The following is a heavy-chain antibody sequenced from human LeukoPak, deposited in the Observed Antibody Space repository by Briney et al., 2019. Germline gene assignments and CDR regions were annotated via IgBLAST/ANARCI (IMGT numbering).Heavy chain of an antibody. CDR3: ARGRSRYTRNSSSWAFDY. J-gene: IGHJ4*02. Sequence: GGSLRLSCAASGFTFSSYVMHWVRQAPGKGLEWVAIISYDGSNEYYADSVKGRFTISRDNSKNTLYLQMNSLRAADTAVYYCARGRSRYTRNSSSWAFDYWGQGTLVTVSS. CDR1: GFTFSSYV. CDR2: ISYDGSNE. D-gene: IGHD6-13*01. V-gene: IGHV3-30*04.